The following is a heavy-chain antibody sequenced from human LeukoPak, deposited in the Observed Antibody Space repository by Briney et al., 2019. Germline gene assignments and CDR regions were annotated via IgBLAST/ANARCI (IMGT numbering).Heavy chain of an antibody. V-gene: IGHV4-31*03. CDR3: AKSPSGSPFDY. J-gene: IGHJ4*02. CDR1: GGSVSSGDYW. Sequence: SQTLSLTCTVSGGSVSSGDYWWGWIRQRPGQGLAWIGFISYSGSTYYNPSLKSRVTISVDTSKNQFSLKLTSMTAADTAVYYCAKSPSGSPFDYWGQGTLVTVSS. CDR2: ISYSGST. D-gene: IGHD1-26*01.